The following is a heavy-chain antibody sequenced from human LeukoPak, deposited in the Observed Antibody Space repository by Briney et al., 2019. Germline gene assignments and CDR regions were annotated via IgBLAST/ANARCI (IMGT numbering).Heavy chain of an antibody. J-gene: IGHJ3*02. Sequence: RSGGSLRLSCAASGFTFDDYGMSWVRQAPGKGLEWVSGINWNGGSTGYADSVKGRFTISRDNAKNSLYLQMNSLRAEDTALYHCARYQTPSGIHAFDIWGQGTMVTVSS. D-gene: IGHD3-10*01. CDR2: INWNGGST. CDR1: GFTFDDYG. V-gene: IGHV3-20*01. CDR3: ARYQTPSGIHAFDI.